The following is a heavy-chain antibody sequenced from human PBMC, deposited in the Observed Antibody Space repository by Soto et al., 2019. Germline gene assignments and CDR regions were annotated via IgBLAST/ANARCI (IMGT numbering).Heavy chain of an antibody. Sequence: EVQLLESGGDLVQPGGSLRLSCAASGFIFSIYAMTWVRQAPGKGPEWVSTFTSGGSTYYRDTVKGRFTISRDNSKNTLYLHMNSLRAEDTAVYYCARTDKYNSQSSGWANRFDYWGQGTLVTVSS. J-gene: IGHJ4*02. D-gene: IGHD6-19*01. CDR1: GFIFSIYA. CDR3: ARTDKYNSQSSGWANRFDY. V-gene: IGHV3-23*01. CDR2: FTSGGST.